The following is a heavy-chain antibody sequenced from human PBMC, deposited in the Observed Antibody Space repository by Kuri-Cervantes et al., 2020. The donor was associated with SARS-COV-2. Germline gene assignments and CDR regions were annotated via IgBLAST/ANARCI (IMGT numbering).Heavy chain of an antibody. CDR3: ARLQITMVRGVDDY. Sequence: SQTLSLTCAVSGYSISSGYYWGWIRQPPGKGLEWIGSIYHSGSTYYNPSLKSPVTISVDTSKNQFSLKLSSVTAADTAVYYCARLQITMVRGVDDYWGQGTLVTVSS. D-gene: IGHD3-10*01. V-gene: IGHV4-38-2*01. CDR2: IYHSGST. J-gene: IGHJ4*02. CDR1: GYSISSGYY.